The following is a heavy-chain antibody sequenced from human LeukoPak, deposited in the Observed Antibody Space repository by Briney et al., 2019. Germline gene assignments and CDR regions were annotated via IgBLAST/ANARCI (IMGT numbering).Heavy chain of an antibody. J-gene: IGHJ3*02. CDR2: INPSGGST. CDR3: ARDGLLAHDAFDI. Sequence: ASVKVCCKASGYTFTRYYMHWVRQAPGQGLEWMGIINPSGGSTSYAQKFQGRVTMTRDMSTSTVYMELSSLRSEDTAVYYCARDGLLAHDAFDIWGQGTMVTVSS. V-gene: IGHV1-46*01. D-gene: IGHD3-3*01. CDR1: GYTFTRYY.